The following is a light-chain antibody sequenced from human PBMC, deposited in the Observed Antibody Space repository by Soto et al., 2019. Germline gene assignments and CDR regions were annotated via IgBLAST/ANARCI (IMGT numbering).Light chain of an antibody. CDR2: GAS. V-gene: IGKV3-15*01. J-gene: IGKJ2*01. CDR1: QSVGSN. Sequence: EIVMTQSPATLSVSPGERATLSCRASQSVGSNLAWYQQKPGQAPRLLIYGASTRTTAIPARFSGSGSGTEFTLPISSLQSEDFAVYYCQHYNNWPPYAFGQGTKLEIK. CDR3: QHYNNWPPYA.